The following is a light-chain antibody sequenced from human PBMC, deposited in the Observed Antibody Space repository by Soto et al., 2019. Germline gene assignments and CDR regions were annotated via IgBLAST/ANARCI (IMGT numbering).Light chain of an antibody. CDR3: SSYTTSSTYV. CDR1: SSDVGSYNY. Sequence: QPVLTQPASVSGSPGQSTTISCTGTSSDVGSYNYVSWYQQHPGRAPRLMIYEVSNRPSGVSNRFSGSKSGNTASLTISGLQAEDEADYYCSSYTTSSTYVFGPGTKLTVL. J-gene: IGLJ1*01. V-gene: IGLV2-14*01. CDR2: EVS.